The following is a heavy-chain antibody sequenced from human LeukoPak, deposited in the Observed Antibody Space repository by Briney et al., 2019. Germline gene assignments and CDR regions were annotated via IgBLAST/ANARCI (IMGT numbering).Heavy chain of an antibody. CDR1: GYTFTGYY. CDR3: ARVRLIEYCGGDCYSSSYSYYMDV. D-gene: IGHD2-21*01. CDR2: INPNSGGT. V-gene: IGHV1-2*02. J-gene: IGHJ6*03. Sequence: ASVKVSCKASGYTFTGYYMHWVRQAPGQGLEWMGWINPNSGGTNYAQKFQGRVTMTRDTSISTAYMELSRLRSDDTAVYYCARVRLIEYCGGDCYSSSYSYYMDVWGKGTTVTVSS.